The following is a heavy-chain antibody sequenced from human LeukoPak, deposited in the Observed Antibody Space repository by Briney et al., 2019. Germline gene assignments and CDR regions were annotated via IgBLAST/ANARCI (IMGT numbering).Heavy chain of an antibody. CDR3: ASSRYCSGGSCYFDY. D-gene: IGHD2-15*01. V-gene: IGHV3-53*01. Sequence: GGSLRLSCAASGFTVSSNYMNWVRQAPGKGLEWVSVIYSGGSTYYGDSVKGRFTISRDNSKNTLYLQMYSLRAEDTAVYYCASSRYCSGGSCYFDYWGQGTLVTVSS. CDR1: GFTVSSNY. J-gene: IGHJ4*02. CDR2: IYSGGST.